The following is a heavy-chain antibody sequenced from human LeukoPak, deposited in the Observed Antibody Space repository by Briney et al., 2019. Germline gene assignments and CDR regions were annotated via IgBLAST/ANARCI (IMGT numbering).Heavy chain of an antibody. CDR3: ARGVTIFGVVTPRYYYYMDV. CDR1: GGSISSYY. CDR2: IYYSGST. J-gene: IGHJ6*03. D-gene: IGHD3-3*01. Sequence: SETLSPTCTVSGGSISSYYWSWIRQPPGKGLEWIGYIYYSGSTNYNPSLKSRVTISVDTSKNQFSLKLSSVTAADTAVYYCARGVTIFGVVTPRYYYYMDVWGKGTTVTVSS. V-gene: IGHV4-59*01.